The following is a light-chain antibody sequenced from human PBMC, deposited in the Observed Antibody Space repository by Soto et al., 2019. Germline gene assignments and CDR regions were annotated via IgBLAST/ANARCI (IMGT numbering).Light chain of an antibody. CDR3: RSYTGSTTLVI. CDR1: SSDVGGYNY. V-gene: IGLV2-14*03. J-gene: IGLJ2*01. Sequence: QSALTQPASVSGSPGQSITISCTGTSSDVGGYNYVYWYQQHPGKAPKLMIYDVSNRPSGVSNRFSGSRSGNTASLTISGLQAEDEAHYYCRSYTGSTTLVIFGGGTKLTVL. CDR2: DVS.